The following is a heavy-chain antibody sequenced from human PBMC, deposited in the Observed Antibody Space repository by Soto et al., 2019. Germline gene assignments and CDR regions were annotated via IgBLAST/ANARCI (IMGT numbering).Heavy chain of an antibody. CDR1: GGSFSGYY. V-gene: IGHV4-34*01. D-gene: IGHD3-3*01. CDR3: AYTSYDFWSGYYSD. Sequence: ETLSLTCAVYGGSFSGYYWSWIRQPPGKGLEWIGEINHSGSTNYNPSLKSRVTISVDTSKNQFSLKLSSVTAADTAVYYCAYTSYDFWSGYYSDWGQGTLVTVSS. CDR2: INHSGST. J-gene: IGHJ4*02.